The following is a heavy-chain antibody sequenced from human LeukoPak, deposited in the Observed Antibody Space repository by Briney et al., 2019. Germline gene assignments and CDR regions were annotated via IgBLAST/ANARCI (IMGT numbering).Heavy chain of an antibody. D-gene: IGHD4-17*01. J-gene: IGHJ4*02. V-gene: IGHV3-23*01. CDR3: SKRSSTGGGVFDY. Sequence: GGSLRLPCVASGFTFSSCAMNWVRQAPGKGLEWVSAISGSGGSTYYADSVKGRFTISRDNSKHTVYLQMNSLRAEDTAVYYCSKRSSTGGGVFDYWGQGTLVTVSS. CDR1: GFTFSSCA. CDR2: ISGSGGST.